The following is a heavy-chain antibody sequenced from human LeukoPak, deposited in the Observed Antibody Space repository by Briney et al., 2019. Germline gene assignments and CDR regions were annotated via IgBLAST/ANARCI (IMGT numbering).Heavy chain of an antibody. D-gene: IGHD6-19*01. J-gene: IGHJ4*02. Sequence: PGGSLRLSSAASGFTFSSYWMSWVRQAQGKGLEWVANIKQDGSEKYYVDSVKGRFTVSRDNAKNSLYLQMNSLRAEDTALYYCARVSSGWTYFDYWGQGTLVTVSS. V-gene: IGHV3-7*01. CDR1: GFTFSSYW. CDR2: IKQDGSEK. CDR3: ARVSSGWTYFDY.